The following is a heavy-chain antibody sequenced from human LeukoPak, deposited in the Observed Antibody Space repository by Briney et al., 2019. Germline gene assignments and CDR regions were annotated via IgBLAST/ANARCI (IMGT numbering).Heavy chain of an antibody. Sequence: PGGSLRLSCAASGFTFSKYWMHWVRQSPGKGLTWVARIKGDGSRTSYADSVKGRFTISRDNAKNSLYLQMNSLRAEDTAVYYCASPTGDPQLWGQGTLVTVSS. CDR1: GFTFSKYW. CDR2: IKGDGSRT. D-gene: IGHD3-10*01. J-gene: IGHJ4*02. V-gene: IGHV3-74*01. CDR3: ASPTGDPQL.